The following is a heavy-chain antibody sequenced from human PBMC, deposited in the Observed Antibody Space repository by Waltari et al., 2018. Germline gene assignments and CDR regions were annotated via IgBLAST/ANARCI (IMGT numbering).Heavy chain of an antibody. J-gene: IGHJ4*02. CDR1: GFISGICN. CDR2: ISHDGSNK. Sequence: QFQLVESGGGVVQPGRSLRLPGAACGFISGICNMHWVRQTPGQGLQWVAAISHDGSNKDYADSVKSRFTVSRDNSNNTLYLQINSLRADDTGIYFCVKYSGFDYFFDYWGQGTLVTVSS. D-gene: IGHD5-12*01. V-gene: IGHV3-30*18. CDR3: VKYSGFDYFFDY.